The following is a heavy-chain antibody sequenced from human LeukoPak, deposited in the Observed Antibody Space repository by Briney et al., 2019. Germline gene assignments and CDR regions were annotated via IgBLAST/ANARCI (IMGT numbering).Heavy chain of an antibody. D-gene: IGHD3-3*01. Sequence: GGSLRLSCAASGFTFSSYSMNWVRQAPGKGLEWVSSISSSSSYIYYADSVKGRFTISRDNAKNSLYLQMNSLRAEDTAVYYCARVGVWVVIIDYWGQGTLVTVSS. CDR2: ISSSSSYI. CDR3: ARVGVWVVIIDY. V-gene: IGHV3-21*01. CDR1: GFTFSSYS. J-gene: IGHJ4*02.